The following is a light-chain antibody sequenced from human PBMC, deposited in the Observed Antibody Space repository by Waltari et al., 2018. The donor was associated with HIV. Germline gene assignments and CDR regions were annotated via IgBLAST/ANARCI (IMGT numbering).Light chain of an antibody. Sequence: IQMPPSPSSLSASVGDRVTIPCRASQSISTHLKWYYQKPGKAPSLLIYGASSLQSRVPSRVSGSGSGTEFTLTINGLQPGDFATYYCQQSFSSPRTFGQGTKV. V-gene: IGKV1-39*01. CDR1: QSISTH. CDR3: QQSFSSPRT. CDR2: GAS. J-gene: IGKJ1*01.